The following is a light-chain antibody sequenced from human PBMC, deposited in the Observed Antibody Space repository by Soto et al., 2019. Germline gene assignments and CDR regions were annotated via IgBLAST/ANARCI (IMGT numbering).Light chain of an antibody. V-gene: IGLV3-21*02. J-gene: IGLJ2*01. CDR3: QVWDSSSDHVI. CDR2: DDS. Sequence: SYELTQPPSVSVAPGQTASITCGGNVIGSISVHWYQQKPGQAPVVVVFDDSDRPSGIPERFSGSNSRNTATLTISRVEAGDEPDYYCQVWDSSSDHVIFGRGTKLTVL. CDR1: VIGSIS.